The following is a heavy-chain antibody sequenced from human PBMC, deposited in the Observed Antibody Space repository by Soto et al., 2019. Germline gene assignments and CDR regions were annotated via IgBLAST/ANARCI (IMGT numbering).Heavy chain of an antibody. Sequence: QVQLQQWGAGLLKPSETLSLTCAVYGGSFSGYYWSWIRQPPGKGLEWIGEINHSGSTNYNPSLTSRVTISVDTSKNQFSVKLSSVTAADTAVYYCAREGGNYYDSSGYYPLDYWGQGTLVTVSS. J-gene: IGHJ4*02. CDR3: AREGGNYYDSSGYYPLDY. CDR2: INHSGST. D-gene: IGHD3-22*01. CDR1: GGSFSGYY. V-gene: IGHV4-34*01.